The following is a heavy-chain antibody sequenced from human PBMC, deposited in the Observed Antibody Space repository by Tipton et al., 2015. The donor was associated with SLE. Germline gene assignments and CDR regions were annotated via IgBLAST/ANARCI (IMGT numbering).Heavy chain of an antibody. J-gene: IGHJ4*02. V-gene: IGHV3-33*08. Sequence: SLRLSCAASGFTFRSYGMHWVRQAPGKGLEWVAVIWYDGSTKYYADSVKGRFTISRDNAKNTLYLQMNSLRAEDTAVYYCASRTILAPFDYWGQGTLVTVSS. CDR1: GFTFRSYG. D-gene: IGHD3-3*01. CDR3: ASRTILAPFDY. CDR2: IWYDGSTK.